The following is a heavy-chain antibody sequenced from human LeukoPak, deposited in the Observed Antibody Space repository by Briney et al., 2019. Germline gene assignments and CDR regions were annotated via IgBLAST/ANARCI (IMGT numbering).Heavy chain of an antibody. J-gene: IGHJ6*03. V-gene: IGHV4-34*01. CDR1: GGSFSGYY. CDR3: ARVEMATIRVRYYYYYMDV. CDR2: INHSGST. D-gene: IGHD5-24*01. Sequence: SETLSLTCAVYGGSFSGYYWSWIRQPPGKGLEWIGEINHSGSTNYNPSLKSRVTMSVDTSKNQFSLKLSSVTAADTAVYYCARVEMATIRVRYYYYYMDVWGKGTTVTVSS.